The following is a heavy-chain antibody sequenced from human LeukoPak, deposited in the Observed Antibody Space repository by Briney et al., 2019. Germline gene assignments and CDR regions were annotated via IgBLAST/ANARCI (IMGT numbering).Heavy chain of an antibody. CDR2: IGTSGRPI. CDR3: TGGGLIFAFGGVIAGAFDW. D-gene: IGHD3-16*01. V-gene: IGHV3-48*03. J-gene: IGHJ3*01. CDR1: GFTFSSYE. Sequence: PGGSVRLSCAASGFTFSSYEITWVRQAPGKGLAWHSFIGTSGRPIYYPDSVKGRFTISRDNAKNSLYLQLNTLRGDKPAVYYFTGGGLIFAFGGVIAGAFDWWGQGRLVTVSS.